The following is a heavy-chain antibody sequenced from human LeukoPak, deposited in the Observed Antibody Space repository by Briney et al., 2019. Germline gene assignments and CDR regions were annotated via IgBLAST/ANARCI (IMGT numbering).Heavy chain of an antibody. CDR2: INPNSGGT. D-gene: IGHD1-26*01. CDR1: GYTSTGYY. V-gene: IGHV1-2*02. J-gene: IGHJ4*02. Sequence: ASVKVSCKASGYTSTGYYMHWVRQAPGQGLEWMGWINPNSGGTNYAQKFQGRVTMTRDTSISTAYMELSRLRSDDTAVYYCARDPSPNLYSGYWGQGTLVTVSS. CDR3: ARDPSPNLYSGY.